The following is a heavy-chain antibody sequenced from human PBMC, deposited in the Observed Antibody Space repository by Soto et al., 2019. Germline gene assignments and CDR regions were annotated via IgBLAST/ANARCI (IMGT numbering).Heavy chain of an antibody. J-gene: IGHJ4*02. CDR3: ARDNRYCSGGSCSDTFDY. CDR1: GGSVSSGSYY. V-gene: IGHV4-61*01. D-gene: IGHD2-15*01. CDR2: IYYSGST. Sequence: SETLSLTCTVSGGSVSSGSYYWSWIRQPPGKGLEWIGYIYYSGSTNYNPSLKSRVTISVDTSKNQFSLKLSSVTAADTAVYYCARDNRYCSGGSCSDTFDYWGQGTLVTVSS.